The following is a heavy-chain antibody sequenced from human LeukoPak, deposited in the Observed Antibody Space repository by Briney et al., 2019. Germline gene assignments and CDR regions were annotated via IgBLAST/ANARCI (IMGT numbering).Heavy chain of an antibody. CDR1: GGSISSYY. D-gene: IGHD6-13*01. V-gene: IGHV4-59*08. CDR2: IYYSGST. Sequence: KPSETLSLTCTVSGGSISSYYWSWIRQPPGKGLEWIGYIYYSGSTNYNPSLKSRVTISVDTSKNRFSLKLSSVTAADTAVYYCARHETPTYSSSWAPFDYWGQGTLVTVSS. CDR3: ARHETPTYSSSWAPFDY. J-gene: IGHJ4*02.